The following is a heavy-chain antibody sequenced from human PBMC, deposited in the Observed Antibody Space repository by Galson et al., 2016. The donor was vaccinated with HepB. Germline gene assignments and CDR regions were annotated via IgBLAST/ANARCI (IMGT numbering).Heavy chain of an antibody. V-gene: IGHV3-74*01. CDR2: INGDGSST. J-gene: IGHJ4*02. CDR1: GFTSSSYR. Sequence: SLRLSCAASGFTSSSYRMNWFRQAPGKEMVWVSRINGDGSSTTYADSVKGRFTISRDNAKNTLYLQMSSLRAEDTAVYYCARGHSANSFILDYWGQGTLVTVSS. D-gene: IGHD4/OR15-4a*01. CDR3: ARGHSANSFILDY.